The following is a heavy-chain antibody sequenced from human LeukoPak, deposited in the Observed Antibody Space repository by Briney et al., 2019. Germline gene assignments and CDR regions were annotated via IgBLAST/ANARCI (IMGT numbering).Heavy chain of an antibody. V-gene: IGHV3-30*18. J-gene: IGHJ4*02. D-gene: IGHD6-6*01. CDR1: GLTFSSYG. CDR3: AKDLSSSSSLDY. Sequence: GGSLRLSCAASGLTFSSYGMHWVRQAPGKGLEWVAVISYDGSNKYYADSVKGRFTISRDNSKNTLYLQMNSLRAEDTAVYCCAKDLSSSSSLDYWGQGTLVTVSS. CDR2: ISYDGSNK.